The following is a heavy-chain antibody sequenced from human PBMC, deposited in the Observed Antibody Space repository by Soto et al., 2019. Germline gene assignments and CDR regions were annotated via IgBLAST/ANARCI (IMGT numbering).Heavy chain of an antibody. Sequence: PSGTLSLTCTVSGGSITSSSYYWGLIRQPPGKALEWIGSIYYSGSTDYTPSLKSRVTISVDTSKNQFSLKLSPVTAADTAVSYCTRRVDGFAFDIWGEGTTGTVSS. V-gene: IGHV4-39*01. D-gene: IGHD5-12*01. CDR1: GGSITSSSYY. CDR3: TRRVDGFAFDI. J-gene: IGHJ3*02. CDR2: IYYSGST.